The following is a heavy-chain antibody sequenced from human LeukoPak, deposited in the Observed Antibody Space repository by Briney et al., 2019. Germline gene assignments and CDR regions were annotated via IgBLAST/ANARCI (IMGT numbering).Heavy chain of an antibody. J-gene: IGHJ4*02. V-gene: IGHV3-74*01. Sequence: EGSLRLSCAASGFTLSTYWMHWVRQAPGKGLVWVSRINPDGSTTTYADSVEGRFTISRDNAKNTLYLQMSSLRAEDTAVYYCARVGVGMYHFDHWGQGTLVTVSS. D-gene: IGHD2-2*01. CDR1: GFTLSTYW. CDR2: INPDGSTT. CDR3: ARVGVGMYHFDH.